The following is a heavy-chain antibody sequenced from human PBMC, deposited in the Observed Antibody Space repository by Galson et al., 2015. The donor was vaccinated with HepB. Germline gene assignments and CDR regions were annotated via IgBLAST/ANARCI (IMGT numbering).Heavy chain of an antibody. D-gene: IGHD2-2*02. CDR2: INHSGST. CDR3: ARVRRVPAAILGFDP. V-gene: IGHV4-34*01. CDR1: GGSFSGYY. Sequence: SETLSLTCAVYGGSFSGYYWSWIRQPPGKGLEWIGEINHSGSTNYNPSLKSRVTTSVDTSKNQFSLKLSSVTAADTAVYYCARVRRVPAAILGFDPWGQGTLVTVSS. J-gene: IGHJ5*02.